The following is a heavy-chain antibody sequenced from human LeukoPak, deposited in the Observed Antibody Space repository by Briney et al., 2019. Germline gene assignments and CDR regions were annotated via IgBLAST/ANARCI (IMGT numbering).Heavy chain of an antibody. J-gene: IGHJ4*02. CDR2: IYYSGTN. Sequence: SETLSLTCSVSAGSISSYYWSWIRQPPGNALEWIGYIYYSGTNHDNPSLKSRVTISVVTPKHQFSLNLSSVTAADTAVYYCASYYYDCSGFGYWGQGTLVTVSS. CDR3: ASYYYDCSGFGY. V-gene: IGHV4-59*01. CDR1: AGSISSYY. D-gene: IGHD3-22*01.